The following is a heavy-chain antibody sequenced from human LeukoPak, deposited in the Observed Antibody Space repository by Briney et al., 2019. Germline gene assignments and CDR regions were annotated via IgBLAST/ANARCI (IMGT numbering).Heavy chain of an antibody. V-gene: IGHV4-31*03. CDR1: GGSLSSGGYY. Sequence: SQTLSLTCTVSGGSLSSGGYYWSWIRQHPGKGLEWIGYIYYSGSTYYNPSLKSRVTISVDTSKNQFSLKLSSVTAADTAVYYCARDRLIDCSSTSCYRRLDYWGQGTLVTVSS. CDR3: ARDRLIDCSSTSCYRRLDY. CDR2: IYYSGST. D-gene: IGHD2-2*01. J-gene: IGHJ4*02.